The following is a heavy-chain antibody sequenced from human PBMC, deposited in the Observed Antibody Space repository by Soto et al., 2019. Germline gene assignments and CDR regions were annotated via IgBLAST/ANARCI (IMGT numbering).Heavy chain of an antibody. CDR1: GGSITRGGYY. CDR2: IYYGGIT. V-gene: IGHV4-31*03. D-gene: IGHD3-10*02. CDR3: AKGFNYYGRGTLKLDS. J-gene: IGHJ4*02. Sequence: SETLSLTCSVSGGSITRGGYYWNWIRQHPGKGLEWIGYIYYGGITYYNPSLKSRITISVDTSRNQFSLKLRSATAADTAMYYCAKGFNYYGRGTLKLDSWGLGTLVTVSS.